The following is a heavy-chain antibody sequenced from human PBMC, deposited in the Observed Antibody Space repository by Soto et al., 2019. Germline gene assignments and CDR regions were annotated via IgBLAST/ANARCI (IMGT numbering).Heavy chain of an antibody. V-gene: IGHV1-58*02. CDR1: GFTFTSSA. CDR3: AIERAGYGDYFDY. CDR2: IVVGSGNT. D-gene: IGHD4-17*01. J-gene: IGHJ4*02. Sequence: KVSCKASGFTFTSSAMQWVRQARGQRLEWIGWIVVGSGNTNYAQKFQERVTITRDMSTSTAYMELSSLRSEDTAVYYCAIERAGYGDYFDYWGQGTLVTVSS.